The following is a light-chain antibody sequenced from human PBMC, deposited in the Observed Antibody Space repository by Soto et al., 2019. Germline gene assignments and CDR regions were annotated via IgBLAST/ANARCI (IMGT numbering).Light chain of an antibody. CDR2: GAS. CDR1: QGVSRK. V-gene: IGKV3-15*01. Sequence: DIVMTQSPATLSVAPGEGVTFSCRASQGVSRKLAWYQHKPGQAPRPLISGASTGATGIPARFSGSGSGTEFTLTISSLQSEDCAIYYCQQYHTWPITFGGGTKVDIK. J-gene: IGKJ4*01. CDR3: QQYHTWPIT.